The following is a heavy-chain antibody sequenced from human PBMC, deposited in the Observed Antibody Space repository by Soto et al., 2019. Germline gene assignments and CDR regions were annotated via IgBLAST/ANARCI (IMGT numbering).Heavy chain of an antibody. V-gene: IGHV1-69*02. CDR3: ASQKYSGFDY. J-gene: IGHJ4*02. D-gene: IGHD5-12*01. CDR2: IIPILGIA. Sequence: QVQLVQSGAEVKKPGSSVKVSCKASGGTFSSYTISWVRQAPGQGLEWMGRIIPILGIANYAQKFQGRVTITADKSXSTAYMELSSLRSXXXXVXYCASQKYSGFDYWGQGTLVTVSS. CDR1: GGTFSSYT.